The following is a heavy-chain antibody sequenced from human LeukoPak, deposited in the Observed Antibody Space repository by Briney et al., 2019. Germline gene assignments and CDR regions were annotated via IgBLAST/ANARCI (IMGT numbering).Heavy chain of an antibody. Sequence: SETLSLTCTVSGGSISTSNYYWGWIRQPPGKGLEWIGNIFYSGSTYYSPSLKSRVTISLDTSRNQFSLKLNSVTAADTAVYYCARAVQLWDRETYYYYYYMDVWGKGTTVTISS. D-gene: IGHD5-18*01. CDR2: IFYSGST. J-gene: IGHJ6*03. CDR1: GGSISTSNYY. V-gene: IGHV4-39*07. CDR3: ARAVQLWDRETYYYYYYMDV.